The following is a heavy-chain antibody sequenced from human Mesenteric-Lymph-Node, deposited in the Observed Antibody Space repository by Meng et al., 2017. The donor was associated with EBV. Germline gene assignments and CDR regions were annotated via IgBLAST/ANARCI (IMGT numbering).Heavy chain of an antibody. Sequence: QITLKESCPMLVKPTPTLTLTCTFSGFSLSTSGVGVGWIRQPPGKALEWLAIISGDGDRRYSPALRNRLTISKDTSKNQVVLTMTRMDPVDTATYYCAHREGTSTWQFYFDFWGQGTLVTVSS. CDR1: GFSLSTSGVG. D-gene: IGHD1-1*01. CDR2: ISGDGDR. J-gene: IGHJ4*02. V-gene: IGHV2-5*02. CDR3: AHREGTSTWQFYFDF.